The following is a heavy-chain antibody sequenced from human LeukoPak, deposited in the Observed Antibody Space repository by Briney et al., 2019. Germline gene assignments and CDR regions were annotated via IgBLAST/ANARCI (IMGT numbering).Heavy chain of an antibody. Sequence: PSETLSLTCAVSGGSISSSNWWSWVRQPPGKGLEWIGEIYHSGSTNYNPSLKSRVTISVDKSKNQFSLKLSSVTAADTAVYYCARHRHIAAAGKYYYYSMDVWGQGTTVTVSS. D-gene: IGHD6-13*01. CDR3: ARHRHIAAAGKYYYYSMDV. CDR1: GGSISSSNW. J-gene: IGHJ6*02. V-gene: IGHV4-4*02. CDR2: IYHSGST.